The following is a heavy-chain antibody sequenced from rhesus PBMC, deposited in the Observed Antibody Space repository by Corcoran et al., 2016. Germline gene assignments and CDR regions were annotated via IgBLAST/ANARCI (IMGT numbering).Heavy chain of an antibody. D-gene: IGHD5-24*01. V-gene: IGHV1-180*01. CDR3: TRRRETGPFDY. CDR2: ISPYNGTK. Sequence: QVQLVQSGGEIKQPGASVKVSCKASGYTFTSYYMHWVRQAPGQGLEWIGLISPYNGTKDYAQNFQGRVTITTDASTSTGYMELSSLRSEDTAVYYCTRRRETGPFDYWGQGVLVTVSS. J-gene: IGHJ4*01. CDR1: GYTFTSYY.